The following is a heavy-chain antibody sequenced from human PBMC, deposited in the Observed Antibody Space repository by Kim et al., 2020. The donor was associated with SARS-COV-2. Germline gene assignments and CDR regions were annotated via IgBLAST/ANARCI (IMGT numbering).Heavy chain of an antibody. CDR1: GYTFTSYG. J-gene: IGHJ5*02. D-gene: IGHD6-6*01. Sequence: ASVKVSCKASGYTFTSYGISWVRQAPGQGLEWMGWISAYNGNTNYAQKLQGRVTMTTDTSTSTAYMELRSLRSDDTAVYYCARRPLWGQLVGGNWFDPWGQGTLVTVSS. V-gene: IGHV1-18*04. CDR2: ISAYNGNT. CDR3: ARRPLWGQLVGGNWFDP.